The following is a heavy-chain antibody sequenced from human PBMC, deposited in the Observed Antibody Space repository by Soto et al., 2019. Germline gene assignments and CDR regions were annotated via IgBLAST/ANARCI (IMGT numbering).Heavy chain of an antibody. CDR3: ARDSYDFWSGYYPV. D-gene: IGHD3-3*01. J-gene: IGHJ6*02. Sequence: ASVKVSCKSSGYTFTSYGISWVRQAPGQGLEWMGWISAYNGNTNYAQKLQGRVTMTTDTSTSTAYMELRSLRSDDTAVYYCARDSYDFWSGYYPVWGQGTTVTVSS. CDR1: GYTFTSYG. CDR2: ISAYNGNT. V-gene: IGHV1-18*04.